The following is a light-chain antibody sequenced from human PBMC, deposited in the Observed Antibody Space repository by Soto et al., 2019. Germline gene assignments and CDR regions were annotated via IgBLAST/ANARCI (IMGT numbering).Light chain of an antibody. J-gene: IGKJ1*01. CDR1: QSVSSSY. V-gene: IGKV3-20*01. CDR2: GAS. Sequence: EIVLTQSPGTLSLSQGERATLSCRASQSVSSSYLAWYQQKPGQAPRLLIYGASSRATGIPDRFSGSGSGTDFTLTISRLEPEDFAVYYCQQYGSSPSWTFGQGTKVDI. CDR3: QQYGSSPSWT.